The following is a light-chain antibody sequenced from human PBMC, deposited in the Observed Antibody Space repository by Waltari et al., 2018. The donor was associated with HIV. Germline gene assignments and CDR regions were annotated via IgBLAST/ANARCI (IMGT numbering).Light chain of an antibody. V-gene: IGKV4-1*01. CDR3: QEYFSPRRT. CDR1: QSVFSSSSSRDF. CDR2: WCS. J-gene: IGKJ1*01. Sequence: DIVMTQSPDSLSVSVGERATIICRSSQSVFSSSSSRDFLAWYQQKPGQSPKVLFYWCSTRESGVPDRFSVSGSGTDFTLTISSLQAEDVAVYFCQEYFSPRRTFGQGTKVEV.